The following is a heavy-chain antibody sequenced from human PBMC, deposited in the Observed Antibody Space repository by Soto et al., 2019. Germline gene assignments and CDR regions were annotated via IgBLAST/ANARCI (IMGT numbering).Heavy chain of an antibody. Sequence: GGSLRLSCAASGFTFNSYAMSWVRQAPGKGLEWVSGISGSGDTTYYADSVKGRFTISRDNSKNTLYLQMNSLRAEDTAVYYCAKVGYFTSFSCYPKTPNWFDPWGQGTLVTVSS. CDR2: ISGSGDTT. CDR3: AKVGYFTSFSCYPKTPNWFDP. CDR1: GFTFNSYA. J-gene: IGHJ5*02. V-gene: IGHV3-23*01. D-gene: IGHD2-8*01.